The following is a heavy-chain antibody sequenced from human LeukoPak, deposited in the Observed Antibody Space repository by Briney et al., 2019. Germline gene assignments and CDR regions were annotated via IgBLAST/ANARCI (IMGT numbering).Heavy chain of an antibody. V-gene: IGHV4-34*01. D-gene: IGHD2-15*01. J-gene: IGHJ3*02. CDR3: ARDWGYCSGGSCYDLDAFDI. CDR2: INHSGST. Sequence: SETLSLTCAVYGGSFSGYYWSWIRQPPAKGLEWIGEINHSGSTNYNPSLKSRVTMSVDTSKNQFSLKLSSVTAADTAVYYCARDWGYCSGGSCYDLDAFDIWGQGTMVTVSS. CDR1: GGSFSGYY.